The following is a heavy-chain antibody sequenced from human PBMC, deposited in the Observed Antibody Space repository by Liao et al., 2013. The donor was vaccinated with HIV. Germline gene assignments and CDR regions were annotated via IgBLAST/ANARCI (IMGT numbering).Heavy chain of an antibody. CDR3: AREGEYCSSTSCHIYYFVL. CDR1: GGSISSGSYY. CDR2: IYTSGST. V-gene: IGHV4-61*02. D-gene: IGHD2-2*01. J-gene: IGHJ4*02. Sequence: QVQLQESGPGLVKPSQTLSLTCTVSGGSISSGSYYWSWIRQPAGKGLEWIGRIYTSGSTNYNPSLKSRVTISVDTSKNQFSLKLSSVTAADTAVYYCAREGEYCSSTSCHIYYFVLLGSREPWSPSPQ.